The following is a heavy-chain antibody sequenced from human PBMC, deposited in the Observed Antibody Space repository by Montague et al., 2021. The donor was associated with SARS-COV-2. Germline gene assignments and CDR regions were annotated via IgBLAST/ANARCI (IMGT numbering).Heavy chain of an antibody. V-gene: IGHV6-1*01. CDR2: TYYRSKWYN. CDR3: ARIPVGSKYYFDF. CDR1: GDSVSSNIAT. Sequence: XAISGDSVSSNIATWNWIRQAPSRGLEWLGRTYYRSKWYNDYAESVKSRITIDPDTSKHQFSLHLNSVTPEDTAVYYCARIPVGSKYYFDFWGQGTLVTASS. D-gene: IGHD2-2*01. J-gene: IGHJ4*02.